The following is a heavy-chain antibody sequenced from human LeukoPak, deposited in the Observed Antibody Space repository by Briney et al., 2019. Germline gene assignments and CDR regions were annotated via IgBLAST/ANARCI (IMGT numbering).Heavy chain of an antibody. CDR3: ASHRRSHGSEY. J-gene: IGHJ4*02. CDR1: GGSFEHYF. CDR2: VYYSGST. D-gene: IGHD3-10*01. V-gene: IGHV4-59*01. Sequence: PSETLSLTCTVSGGSFEHYFWCWIRQPPGKGLEWIGYVYYSGSTDYSPSLKSQLTISADTSKNQLSLKLSSVTAADTAVYYCASHRRSHGSEYWGQGTLVTVSS.